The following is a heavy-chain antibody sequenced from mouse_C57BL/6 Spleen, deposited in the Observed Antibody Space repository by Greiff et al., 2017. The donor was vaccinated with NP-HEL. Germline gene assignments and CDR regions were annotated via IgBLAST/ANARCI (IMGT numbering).Heavy chain of an antibody. CDR2: IRNKANGYTT. D-gene: IGHD4-1*01. V-gene: IGHV7-3*01. CDR3: ARSPLGRNYAMDY. Sequence: EVQVVESGGGLVQPGGSLSLSCAASGFTFPDYYMSWVRQPPGKALEWLGFIRNKANGYTTEYSAPVKGRFTISRDNSQSILYLQMNALRAEDSATYYCARSPLGRNYAMDYWGQGTSVTVSS. CDR1: GFTFPDYY. J-gene: IGHJ4*01.